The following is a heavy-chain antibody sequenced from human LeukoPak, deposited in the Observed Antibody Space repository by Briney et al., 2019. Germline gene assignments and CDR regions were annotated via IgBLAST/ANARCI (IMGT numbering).Heavy chain of an antibody. Sequence: SETLSLTCTVSGGSMSSYYWSWIRQPPGKGLEWLGYVYYSGNTNYNPSFKSRVTVSLDVSKNQVSLNLTSVTAADTAFYYCARGRDTAMVNSWGQGTLVTVSS. J-gene: IGHJ5*02. D-gene: IGHD5-18*01. CDR2: VYYSGNT. CDR1: GGSMSSYY. CDR3: ARGRDTAMVNS. V-gene: IGHV4-59*08.